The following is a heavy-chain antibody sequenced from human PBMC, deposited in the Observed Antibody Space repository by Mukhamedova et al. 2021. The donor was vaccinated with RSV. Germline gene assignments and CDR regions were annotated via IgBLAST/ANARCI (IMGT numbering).Heavy chain of an antibody. Sequence: QAPGKGLEWGAVISYDGSNKYYADSVKGRFTISRDNSKNTLYMQLNSLRAEDTAVYYCATAGVFYYDSSPFAYWGQGTMVTVSS. CDR3: ATAGVFYYDSSPFAY. J-gene: IGHJ4*02. D-gene: IGHD3-22*01. V-gene: IGHV3-30*04. CDR2: ISYDGSNK.